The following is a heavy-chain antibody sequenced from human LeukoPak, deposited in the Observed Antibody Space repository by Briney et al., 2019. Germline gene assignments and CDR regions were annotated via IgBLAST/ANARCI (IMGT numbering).Heavy chain of an antibody. CDR1: GFSLSTSAVG. CDR2: IYWDDDK. Sequence: FGPTLVNPTQTLTLTCTFSGFSLSTSAVGVGWIRQPPGKALEWLALIYWDDDKRYSPSPKSRLTITKDTSKNQVVLAMSNMDPVDTATYYCAHRNPQSMAYYFDYWGQGTLVTVSS. CDR3: AHRNPQSMAYYFDY. D-gene: IGHD2/OR15-2a*01. V-gene: IGHV2-5*02. J-gene: IGHJ4*02.